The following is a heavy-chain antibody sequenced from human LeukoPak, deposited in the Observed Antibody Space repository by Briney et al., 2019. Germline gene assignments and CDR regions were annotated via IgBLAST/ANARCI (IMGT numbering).Heavy chain of an antibody. Sequence: SETLSLTCAVSGGSISSGGYSWSWIRQPPGKGLEWIGYIYHSGSTYYNPSLKSRVTISVDRSKNQFSLKLSSVTAADTAVYYCARSTTHDAFDIWGQGTMVTVSS. CDR3: ARSTTHDAFDI. D-gene: IGHD5/OR15-5a*01. J-gene: IGHJ3*02. CDR1: GGSISSGGYS. CDR2: IYHSGST. V-gene: IGHV4-30-2*01.